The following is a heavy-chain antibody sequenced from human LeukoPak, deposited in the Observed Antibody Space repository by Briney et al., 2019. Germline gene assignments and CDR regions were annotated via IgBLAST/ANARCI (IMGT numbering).Heavy chain of an antibody. J-gene: IGHJ4*02. Sequence: PGGSLRLSCAASGFTFSSYGMHWVRQAPGKGLEWVAFIRYDGSNKYYADSVKGRFTTSRDNSKNTLFIQMNSLRAEDTGVYYCARDGEHVLAHDYWGQGTLVTVSS. CDR3: ARDGEHVLAHDY. CDR2: IRYDGSNK. V-gene: IGHV3-30*02. D-gene: IGHD3-10*01. CDR1: GFTFSSYG.